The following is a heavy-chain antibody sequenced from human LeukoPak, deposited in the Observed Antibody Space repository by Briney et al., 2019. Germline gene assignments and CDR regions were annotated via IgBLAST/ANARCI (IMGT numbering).Heavy chain of an antibody. D-gene: IGHD3-10*01. V-gene: IGHV3-21*01. Sequence: GGSLRLSCAGSGFTFSSYSMNWVRHAPGKWLEWVSSISSSSSYIYYADSVKGRFTISRDNAKNSLYLQMNSLRAEDTAVYYCAKSGFGELTNYYYYYMDVWGKGTRVTISS. CDR1: GFTFSSYS. CDR3: AKSGFGELTNYYYYYMDV. CDR2: ISSSSSYI. J-gene: IGHJ6*03.